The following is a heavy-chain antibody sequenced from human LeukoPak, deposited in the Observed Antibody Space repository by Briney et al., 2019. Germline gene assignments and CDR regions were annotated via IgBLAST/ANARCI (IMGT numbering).Heavy chain of an antibody. V-gene: IGHV1-46*01. D-gene: IGHD2-15*01. CDR3: ARSWAGYCSGGSCYSLDY. Sequence: ASVKVSCKASGYTFTSYYMHWVRQAPGQGLEWMGIINPSGGSTSYAQKFQGRVTMTRDTSTSTVYMEQSSLRSEDTAVYYCARSWAGYCSGGSCYSLDYWGQGTLVTVSS. J-gene: IGHJ4*02. CDR1: GYTFTSYY. CDR2: INPSGGST.